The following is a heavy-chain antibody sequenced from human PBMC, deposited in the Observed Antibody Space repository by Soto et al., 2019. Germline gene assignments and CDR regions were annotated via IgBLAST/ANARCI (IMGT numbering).Heavy chain of an antibody. CDR1: GFTFSDYA. CDR2: ISYDGSNK. CDR3: TKDRQSIIIPSAIGYFDF. Sequence: QVQLVESGGGVVQPGRSLRLSCAASGFTFSDYAMHWVRQAPGKGLEWVAVISYDGSNKYYAVSVKDRFSISRDKDTLFLQMNSLRPEDTAVYFCTKDRQSIIIPSAIGYFDFWGQGSLVTVSS. J-gene: IGHJ4*02. D-gene: IGHD1-20*01. V-gene: IGHV3-30*18.